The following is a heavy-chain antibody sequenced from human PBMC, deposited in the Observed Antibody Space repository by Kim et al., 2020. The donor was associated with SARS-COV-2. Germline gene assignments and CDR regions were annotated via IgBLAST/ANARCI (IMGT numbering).Heavy chain of an antibody. CDR2: ISISSTYT. V-gene: IGHV3-11*05. Sequence: GGSLRLSCAASGFTLGDYYMSWIRQAPGKGLEWLSYISISSTYTNYADSLKGRFTISRDNAKNSVFLDMYSLTVEDTAVYYCARERRDSKYMSGMDVWGQGTTVTVSS. D-gene: IGHD4-4*01. J-gene: IGHJ6*02. CDR1: GFTLGDYY. CDR3: ARERRDSKYMSGMDV.